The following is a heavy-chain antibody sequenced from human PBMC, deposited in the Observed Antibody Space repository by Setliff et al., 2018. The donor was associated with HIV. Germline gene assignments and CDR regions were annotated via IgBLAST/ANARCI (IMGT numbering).Heavy chain of an antibody. J-gene: IGHJ6*03. Sequence: GASVKVSCKASGYTFTSYYMHWVRQAPGQGLEWMGIINPSSGSTTYAQKFQGRVTMTRDTSTSTVYMELSSLRSEDTAVYYCARDLSIDSSGYPRIGYSYMDVWGKGTTVTVSS. V-gene: IGHV1-46*01. D-gene: IGHD3-22*01. CDR3: ARDLSIDSSGYPRIGYSYMDV. CDR2: INPSSGST. CDR1: GYTFTSYY.